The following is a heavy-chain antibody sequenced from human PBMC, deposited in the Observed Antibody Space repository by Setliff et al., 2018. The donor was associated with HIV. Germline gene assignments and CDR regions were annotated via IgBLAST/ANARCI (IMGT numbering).Heavy chain of an antibody. CDR1: GGTFSKYA. D-gene: IGHD3-9*01. CDR2: INTYNGNT. V-gene: IGHV1-18*03. CDR3: ARGDRTGY. Sequence: ASVKVSCKASGGTFSKYAISWVRQAPGQGLEWMGWINTYNGNTKYAQKLQGRVTMTTDTSTSTAYMELSSLRSDDMAVYCCARGDRTGYWGQGALVTVS. J-gene: IGHJ4*02.